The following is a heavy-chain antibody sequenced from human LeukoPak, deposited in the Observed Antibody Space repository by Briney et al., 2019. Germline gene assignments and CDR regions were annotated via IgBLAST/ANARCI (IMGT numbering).Heavy chain of an antibody. CDR1: GDSISRYY. Sequence: SETLSLTCTVPGDSISRYYWSWIRQPPEKGLEWIAFIYHSGSTNYNPSLKSRVTISMDTSKNQFSLSLRSVTAADTAVYYCAKHLVATTPFFDYWGQGTLVTVSS. D-gene: IGHD5-12*01. J-gene: IGHJ4*02. CDR3: AKHLVATTPFFDY. CDR2: IYHSGST. V-gene: IGHV4-59*08.